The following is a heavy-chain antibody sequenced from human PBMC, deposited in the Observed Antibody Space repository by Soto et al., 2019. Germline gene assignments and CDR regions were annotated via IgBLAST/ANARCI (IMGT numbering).Heavy chain of an antibody. J-gene: IGHJ4*02. CDR1: GFTFSSYE. V-gene: IGHV3-48*03. Sequence: PVGSLRLSCAASGFTFSSYEMNWVRQAPGKGLEWVSYISSSGSTIYYADSVKGRFTISRDNAKNSLYLQMNSLRAEDTAVYYCASMNYYDSSGYQVDYWGQGTLVTVSS. CDR3: ASMNYYDSSGYQVDY. D-gene: IGHD3-22*01. CDR2: ISSSGSTI.